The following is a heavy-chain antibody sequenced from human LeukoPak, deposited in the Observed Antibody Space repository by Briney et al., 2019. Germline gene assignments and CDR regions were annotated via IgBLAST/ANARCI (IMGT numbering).Heavy chain of an antibody. CDR1: GGSISSSSYY. V-gene: IGHV4-39*01. CDR2: IYYSGST. Sequence: SETLSLTCTVSGGSISSSSYYWGWIRQPPGKGLEWIGGIYYSGSTYYNPSLKSRVTISVDTSKNQFSLKLSSVTAADTAVYYCARLGSYSSSSYYYYYMDVWGKGTTVTVSS. CDR3: ARLGSYSSSSYYYYYMDV. D-gene: IGHD6-6*01. J-gene: IGHJ6*03.